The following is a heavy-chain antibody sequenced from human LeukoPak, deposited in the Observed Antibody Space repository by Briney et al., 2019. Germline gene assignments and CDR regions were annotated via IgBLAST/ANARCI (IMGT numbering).Heavy chain of an antibody. CDR1: EFTVNDYY. D-gene: IGHD6-19*01. CDR3: AREEVAGTFDS. V-gene: IGHV3-11*01. J-gene: IGHJ4*02. Sequence: GGSLRLSCAVSEFTVNDYYMSWIRQAPGKGLEWVSDIGGSDSIVAYADSVKGRFSISRDFAKNSLYLQMNSLRAEDTAVYYCAREEVAGTFDSWGQGALVTVSS. CDR2: IGGSDSIV.